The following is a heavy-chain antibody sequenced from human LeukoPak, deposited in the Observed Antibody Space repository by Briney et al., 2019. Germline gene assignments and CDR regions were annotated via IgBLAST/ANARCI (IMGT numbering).Heavy chain of an antibody. D-gene: IGHD3-10*01. CDR2: IYYSGST. CDR3: ARGDYYGSGSYYNWFDP. Sequence: SETLSLACTVSGGSISSYYWSWIRQPPGKGLKWIGYIYYSGSTNYNPSLKSRVTISLDTSKNQFSLKLSSVTAADTAVYYCARGDYYGSGSYYNWFDPWGQGTLVTVSS. CDR1: GGSISSYY. V-gene: IGHV4-59*01. J-gene: IGHJ5*02.